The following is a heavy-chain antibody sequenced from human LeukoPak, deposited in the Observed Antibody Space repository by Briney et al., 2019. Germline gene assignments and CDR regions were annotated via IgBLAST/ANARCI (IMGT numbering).Heavy chain of an antibody. CDR3: ARDPRYYFDY. V-gene: IGHV4-4*07. Sequence: KSSETLSLTCTVSGGSISGYYWNWIRQPAGKGLEWIGRIYISGSTNYNPSLKSRVTMSIDTSKNQFSLKLSSVTAADTAVYYCARDPRYYFDYWGQGTLVTVSS. CDR2: IYISGST. CDR1: GGSISGYY. J-gene: IGHJ4*02.